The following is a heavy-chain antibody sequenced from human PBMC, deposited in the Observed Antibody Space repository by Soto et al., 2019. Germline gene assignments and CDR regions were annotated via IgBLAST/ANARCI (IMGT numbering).Heavy chain of an antibody. V-gene: IGHV1-3*01. CDR3: AREQYYYDSSGDFDY. J-gene: IGHJ4*02. CDR1: GYTFTSYA. Sequence: AASVKVSCKASGYTFTSYAMHWVRQAPGQRLEWMGWINAGNGNTKYSQKFQGRVTITRDTSASTAYMELSSLRSEDTAVYYCAREQYYYDSSGDFDYWGQGTLVTVSS. D-gene: IGHD3-22*01. CDR2: INAGNGNT.